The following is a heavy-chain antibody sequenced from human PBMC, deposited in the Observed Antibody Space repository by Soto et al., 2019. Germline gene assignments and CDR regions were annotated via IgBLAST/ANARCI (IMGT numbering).Heavy chain of an antibody. CDR3: ARLIGKSWLDY. CDR1: GDSVSSYSVV. V-gene: IGHV6-1*01. Sequence: PSQTLSLTCAISGDSVSSYSVVWNWIRQSPSGGLGWLGRTYYRSKWYSEYAISVQSRITVNADTSKNQVSLQLDSVTPDDTDVYYCARLIGKSWLDYWGQGTLVT. CDR2: TYYRSKWYS. D-gene: IGHD3-9*01. J-gene: IGHJ4*02.